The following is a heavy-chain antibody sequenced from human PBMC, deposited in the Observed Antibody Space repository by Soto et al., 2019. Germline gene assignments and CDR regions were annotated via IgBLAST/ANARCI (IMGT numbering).Heavy chain of an antibody. V-gene: IGHV3-23*01. CDR1: GFTFSSYA. CDR3: AKAGRDYGSGSYLDY. J-gene: IGHJ4*02. Sequence: GGSLRLSCAASGFTFSSYAMSWVRQAPGKGQEWVSSISGSGGSTYYADSVKGRFTLSRDNSKNTLYLQMNSLRAEDTAVYYCAKAGRDYGSGSYLDYWGQGTMVTVSS. CDR2: ISGSGGST. D-gene: IGHD3-10*01.